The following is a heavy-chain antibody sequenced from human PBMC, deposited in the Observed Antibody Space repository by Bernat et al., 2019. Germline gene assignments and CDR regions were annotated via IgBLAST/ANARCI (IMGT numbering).Heavy chain of an antibody. D-gene: IGHD3-22*01. CDR1: GYTFTSYA. CDR2: INAGNGNT. CDR3: ARADHYYDSSGYFVPGFDY. V-gene: IGHV1-3*01. Sequence: QVQLVQSGAEVKKPGASVKVSCKASGYTFTSYAMHWVRQAPGQRLEWMGWINAGNGNTKYSQKFQGRVTITRDTSASTAYMELSSLRSEDTAVYYCARADHYYDSSGYFVPGFDYWGQGTLVTVSS. J-gene: IGHJ4*02.